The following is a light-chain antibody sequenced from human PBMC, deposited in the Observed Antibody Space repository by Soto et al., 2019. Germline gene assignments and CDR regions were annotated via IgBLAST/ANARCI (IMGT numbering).Light chain of an antibody. CDR1: SSDVGGYNY. V-gene: IGLV2-14*01. Sequence: QSALTQPASVSGSPGQSIAISCTGTSSDVGGYNYVSWYQQHPGKAPKVIIYEVTSRASGISNRFSGSKSGNTASLTISGLQVEDEADYYCSSFTNIHTGVFGGGTKVTVL. CDR3: SSFTNIHTGV. CDR2: EVT. J-gene: IGLJ3*02.